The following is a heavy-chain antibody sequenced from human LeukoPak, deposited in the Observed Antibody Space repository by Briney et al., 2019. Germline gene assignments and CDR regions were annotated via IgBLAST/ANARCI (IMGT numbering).Heavy chain of an antibody. CDR3: ARERPITMSGVAHYYYYYLDV. V-gene: IGHV1-69*05. CDR1: GGTFSSYA. CDR2: IIPIFGTA. J-gene: IGHJ6*03. D-gene: IGHD3-3*01. Sequence: SVKVSCKASGGTFSSYAISWVRQAPGQGLEWIGGIIPIFGTANYAQKFQGRVTITTDESTSTAYMELSSLRSEDTAVYYCARERPITMSGVAHYYYYYLDVCRKATTVTVSS.